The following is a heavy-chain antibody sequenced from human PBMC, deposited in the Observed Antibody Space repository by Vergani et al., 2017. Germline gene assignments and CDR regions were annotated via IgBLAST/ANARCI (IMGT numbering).Heavy chain of an antibody. J-gene: IGHJ6*02. D-gene: IGHD1-26*01. V-gene: IGHV4-59*01. CDR1: GGSISSYS. CDR2: IYYSGST. CDR3: ARGALSGSYGPGMDV. Sequence: QVQLQESGPGLAKPSETLSLTCTVSGGSISSYSWSWIRQPPGKGLEWIGYIYYSGSTNYNPSLKSRVTISVDTSKNQFSLKLSSVTAADTAVYYCARGALSGSYGPGMDVWGQ.